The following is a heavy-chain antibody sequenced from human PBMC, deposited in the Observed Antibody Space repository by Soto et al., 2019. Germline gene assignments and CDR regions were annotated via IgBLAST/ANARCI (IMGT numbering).Heavy chain of an antibody. D-gene: IGHD4-17*01. V-gene: IGHV4-59*12. J-gene: IGHJ4*02. Sequence: PSETLSLTCTVSGGSISGYYWSWIRQPPGKGLEWIGYIYYSGTTNYNPSLKSRVTISVDTSKNQFSLKLSSVTAADTAVYYCAIDSDYGGNSDYWGQGTLVTVSS. CDR3: AIDSDYGGNSDY. CDR2: IYYSGTT. CDR1: GGSISGYY.